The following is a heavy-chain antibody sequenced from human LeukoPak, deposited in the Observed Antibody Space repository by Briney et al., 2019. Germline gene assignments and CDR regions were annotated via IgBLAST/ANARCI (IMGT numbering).Heavy chain of an antibody. Sequence: SQTLSLTCTVSGGSISSGDYYWSWIRQPPGKGLEWIGYIYYSGSTYYNPSPKSRVTISVDTSKNQFSLKLSSVTAADTAVYYCARCNHDYSNYGPSGYYYGMDVWGQGTTVTVSS. CDR3: ARCNHDYSNYGPSGYYYGMDV. CDR2: IYYSGST. CDR1: GGSISSGDYY. J-gene: IGHJ6*02. V-gene: IGHV4-30-4*01. D-gene: IGHD4-11*01.